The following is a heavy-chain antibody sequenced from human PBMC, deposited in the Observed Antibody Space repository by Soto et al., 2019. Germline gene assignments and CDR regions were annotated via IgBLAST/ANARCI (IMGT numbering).Heavy chain of an antibody. CDR2: IYHTGRT. CDR1: GASISSTNW. Sequence: QVQLQESGPRLVKPSGTLSLTCAVSGASISSTNWWTWVRQPPGKGLEWIGEIYHTGRTKYNPSLKSRVTISLDKSNNQSSLNLSSVTASDTAVYSCATLPPRIVVVVLPIPTWGQGTLVTVSS. D-gene: IGHD2-15*01. CDR3: ATLPPRIVVVVLPIPT. J-gene: IGHJ4*02. V-gene: IGHV4-4*02.